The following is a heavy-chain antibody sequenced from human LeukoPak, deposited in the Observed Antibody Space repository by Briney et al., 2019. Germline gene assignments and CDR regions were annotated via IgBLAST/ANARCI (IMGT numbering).Heavy chain of an antibody. J-gene: IGHJ6*02. CDR2: IGGSGRKI. CDR1: GFTFSDYY. Sequence: GGSLSLSCAASGFTFSDYYINWIRPAPGKGLEWLAYIGGSGRKIDYADSVKGRFTISRDNAQNLLYLHMNSLRAEDSAIYYCARDLNVGMDVWGRGTTVTVSS. V-gene: IGHV3-11*01. CDR3: ARDLNVGMDV.